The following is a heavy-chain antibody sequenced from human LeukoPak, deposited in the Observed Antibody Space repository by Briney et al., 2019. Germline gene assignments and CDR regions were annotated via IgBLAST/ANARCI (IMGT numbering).Heavy chain of an antibody. Sequence: PGGSLRLSCAASGFTFRSYEMNWVRQAPGKGLEWVSAFSGSGVSTHYADSVKGRFTISRDNSKNTLYLQMNSLKTEDTAVHYCTRVGIAVAGAEYWYFDLWGRGTLVTVSS. CDR3: TRVGIAVAGAEYWYFDL. J-gene: IGHJ2*01. V-gene: IGHV3-23*01. CDR1: GFTFRSYE. D-gene: IGHD6-19*01. CDR2: FSGSGVST.